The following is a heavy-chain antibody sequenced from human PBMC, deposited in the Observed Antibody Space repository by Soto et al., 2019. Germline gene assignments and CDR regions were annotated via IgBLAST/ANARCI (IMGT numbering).Heavy chain of an antibody. CDR2: IYYSGST. V-gene: IGHV4-61*01. CDR1: GGSVSSGSYY. CDR3: ASAPVIPFKVYYYYGMDV. D-gene: IGHD3-16*02. Sequence: QVQLQESGPGLVKPSETLSLTCTVSGGSVSSGSYYWSWIRQPPGKGLEWIGYIYYSGSTNYNPSLQSRVTISVDTSKNQFSLKLSSVTAADTAVYYCASAPVIPFKVYYYYGMDVWGQGTTVTVSS. J-gene: IGHJ6*02.